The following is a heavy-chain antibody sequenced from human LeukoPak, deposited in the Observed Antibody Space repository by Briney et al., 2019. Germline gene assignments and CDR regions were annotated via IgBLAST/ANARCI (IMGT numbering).Heavy chain of an antibody. V-gene: IGHV3-9*03. J-gene: IGHJ4*02. CDR2: ISWNSGSI. D-gene: IGHD5-18*01. CDR3: AKDSGLRDTAMGPEGGFDY. CDR1: GFTFDDYA. Sequence: GRSLRLSCAASGFTFDDYAMHWVQQPPGKGLDWVSGISWNSGSIGYADSVKGRFTISRDNAKNSLYLQMNSLRAEDMALYYCAKDSGLRDTAMGPEGGFDYWGQGTLVTVSS.